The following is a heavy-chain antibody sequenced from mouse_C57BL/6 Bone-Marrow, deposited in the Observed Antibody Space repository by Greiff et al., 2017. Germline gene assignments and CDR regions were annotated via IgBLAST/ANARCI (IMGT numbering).Heavy chain of an antibody. J-gene: IGHJ2*01. CDR1: GYTFTSYW. V-gene: IGHV1-64*01. CDR2: IHPSSGST. Sequence: QVQLQQPGAELVKPGASVKLSCKASGYTFTSYWMHWVKQRPGKGLEWIGMIHPSSGSTYYTEKIKSNATLTVDKSSSTAYMQLSSLTSEYSAVYYCARGRSYGYWGQGTTLTVSS. CDR3: ARGRSYGY. D-gene: IGHD1-1*01.